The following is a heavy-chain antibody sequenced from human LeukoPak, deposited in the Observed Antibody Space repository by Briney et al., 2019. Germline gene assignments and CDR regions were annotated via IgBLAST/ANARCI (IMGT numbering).Heavy chain of an antibody. CDR2: INHSGST. J-gene: IGHJ1*01. Sequence: SETLSLTCAVYGGSFSGYYWSWLRQPPGKGLEWIGEINHSGSTNYNPSLKSRVTISVDTSKNQFSLKLSSVTAADTAVYYCARVEYSSSSPHFQHWGQGTLVTVSS. D-gene: IGHD6-6*01. CDR3: ARVEYSSSSPHFQH. V-gene: IGHV4-34*01. CDR1: GGSFSGYY.